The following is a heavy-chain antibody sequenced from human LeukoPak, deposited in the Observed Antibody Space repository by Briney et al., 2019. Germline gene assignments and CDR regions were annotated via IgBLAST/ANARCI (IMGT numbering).Heavy chain of an antibody. Sequence: SETLSLTCAVYGGSFSGYYWSWIRQPPGKGLEWIGEINHSGSTNYNPSLKSRVTISVDTSKNQFSLKLSSVTAADTAVYCCARRLLWFGECFDYWGQGTLVTVSS. CDR2: INHSGST. D-gene: IGHD3-10*01. V-gene: IGHV4-34*01. CDR1: GGSFSGYY. J-gene: IGHJ4*02. CDR3: ARRLLWFGECFDY.